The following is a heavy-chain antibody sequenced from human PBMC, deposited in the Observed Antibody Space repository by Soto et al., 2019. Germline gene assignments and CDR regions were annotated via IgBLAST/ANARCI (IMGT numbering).Heavy chain of an antibody. D-gene: IGHD5-18*01. CDR1: GFTFSTYR. J-gene: IGHJ4*02. Sequence: EVQLVESGGGLVKPGGSLRLSCAASGFTFSTYRMNWVRQAPGKGLEWVSAISSSSSYIEYADSVKSRFTISRDNAKNSLYLKVNRLRGEDTAVYYCVRDHAGYSYGYGLGYWGQGTLVTVSS. V-gene: IGHV3-21*01. CDR2: ISSSSSYI. CDR3: VRDHAGYSYGYGLGY.